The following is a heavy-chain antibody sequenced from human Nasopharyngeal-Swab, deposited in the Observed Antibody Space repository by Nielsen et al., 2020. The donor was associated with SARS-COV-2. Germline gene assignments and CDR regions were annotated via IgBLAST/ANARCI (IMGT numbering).Heavy chain of an antibody. D-gene: IGHD6-13*01. CDR1: GFPLTSYA. CDR2: ISNSGGTT. J-gene: IGHJ4*02. CDR3: AKDRVPRRAAAGIRCDS. V-gene: IGHV3-23*01. Sequence: GESLKISCAVSGFPLTSYAMTWVRQAPGKGLEWVSAISNSGGTTFYADSVKGRFTISRDTSKNTVYVQMNSLRAEDTAVYYCAKDRVPRRAAAGIRCDSWGQGTLVTVSS.